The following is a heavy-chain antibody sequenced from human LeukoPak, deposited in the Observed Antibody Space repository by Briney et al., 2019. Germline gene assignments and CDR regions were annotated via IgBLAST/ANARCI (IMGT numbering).Heavy chain of an antibody. Sequence: PGGSLRLSCAASGFTFSSYWMSWVRQAPGKGLEWVANIKQDGSEKYCVDSVKGRFTISRDNGKNSLYLQMNSMRAEDTDVYYCARDAVFPVVAATNSYYYYGMDVWGKGTTVTVSS. D-gene: IGHD2-15*01. CDR3: ARDAVFPVVAATNSYYYYGMDV. CDR1: GFTFSSYW. CDR2: IKQDGSEK. J-gene: IGHJ6*04. V-gene: IGHV3-7*03.